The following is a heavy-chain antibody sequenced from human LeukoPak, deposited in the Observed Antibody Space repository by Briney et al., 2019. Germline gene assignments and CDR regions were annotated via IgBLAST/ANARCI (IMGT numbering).Heavy chain of an antibody. CDR1: GGTFSSYA. Sequence: ASVKVSCKASGGTFSSYAISWVRQAPGQGLEWMGWISAYNGNTNYAQKLQGRVTMTTDTSTSTAYMELRSLRSDDTAVYYCARGTAYCGGDCYRPNFDYWGQGTLVTVSS. J-gene: IGHJ4*02. CDR2: ISAYNGNT. CDR3: ARGTAYCGGDCYRPNFDY. D-gene: IGHD2-21*01. V-gene: IGHV1-18*01.